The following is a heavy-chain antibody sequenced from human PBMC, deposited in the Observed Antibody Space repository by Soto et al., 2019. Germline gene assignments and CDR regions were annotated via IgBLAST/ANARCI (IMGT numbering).Heavy chain of an antibody. D-gene: IGHD3-9*01. V-gene: IGHV3-7*01. CDR1: GFTFSSYW. Sequence: GESLKISCAASGFTFSSYWMSWVRQAPGKGLEWVANIKQDGSEKYYVDSVKGRFTISRDNAKNSLYLQMNSLRAEDTAVYYCARDVYDILTGYYFMDVWGKGTTVTVSS. J-gene: IGHJ6*03. CDR3: ARDVYDILTGYYFMDV. CDR2: IKQDGSEK.